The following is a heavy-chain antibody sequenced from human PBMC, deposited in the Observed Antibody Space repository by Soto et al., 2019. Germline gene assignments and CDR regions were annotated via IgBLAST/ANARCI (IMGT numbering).Heavy chain of an antibody. V-gene: IGHV4-59*08. CDR3: ARMGPSNLWFGGGYYYYYMDV. CDR2: IYYSGST. Sequence: SETLSLTCTVSGGSISSYYWSWIRQPPGKGLEWIGYIYYSGSTNYNPSLKSRVTISVDTSKNQFSLKLSSVTAADTAVYYCARMGPSNLWFGGGYYYYYMDVWGKGSTVTVSS. J-gene: IGHJ6*03. D-gene: IGHD3-10*01. CDR1: GGSISSYY.